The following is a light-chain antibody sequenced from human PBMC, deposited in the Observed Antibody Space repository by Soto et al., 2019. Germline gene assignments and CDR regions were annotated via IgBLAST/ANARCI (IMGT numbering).Light chain of an antibody. Sequence: EIVMTQSPATLSVSPGERATLSCRASQSVSSNLAWYQQKPGQAPSLLIYGPSTRATGTPARFSGSGSGTEFTLTISSLQCEDFAVYYCQQYIRWPLTFGGGTKVEIK. V-gene: IGKV3-15*01. CDR3: QQYIRWPLT. CDR2: GPS. CDR1: QSVSSN. J-gene: IGKJ4*01.